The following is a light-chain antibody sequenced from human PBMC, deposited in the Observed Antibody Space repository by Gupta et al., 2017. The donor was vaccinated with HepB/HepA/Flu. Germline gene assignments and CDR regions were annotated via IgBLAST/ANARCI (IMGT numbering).Light chain of an antibody. CDR3: NSYTLSFTQI. CDR2: DVN. CDR1: SSDIGYYNY. V-gene: IGLV2-14*03. Sequence: QSALTQPASVSGSPGQSITISCTGTSSDIGYYNYVSWFQQHPGKAPKLMIYDVNHRPPGISNRFSGSESGNTASLTISGLQTEDEAHYYCNSYTLSFTQIFGGGTKVTGL. J-gene: IGLJ2*01.